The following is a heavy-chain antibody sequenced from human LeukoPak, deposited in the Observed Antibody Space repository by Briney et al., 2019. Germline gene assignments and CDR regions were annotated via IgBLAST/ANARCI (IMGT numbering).Heavy chain of an antibody. CDR3: AKDRPNYYGSDGHYYRRNGDY. V-gene: IGHV3-23*01. D-gene: IGHD3-22*01. J-gene: IGHJ4*02. CDR2: ISSTGVYT. CDR1: GFTFTIYA. Sequence: SGGSLRLSCAASGFTFTIYAMSWVRQAPGKGLEWVSSISSTGVYTYYTGSVKGRFTISRDNSKNTLYLHMNSLRGEDTAVYYCAKDRPNYYGSDGHYYRRNGDYWGQGTLVTVSS.